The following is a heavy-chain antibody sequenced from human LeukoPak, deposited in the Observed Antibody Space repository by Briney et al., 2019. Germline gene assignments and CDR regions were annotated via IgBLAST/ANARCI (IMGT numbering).Heavy chain of an antibody. Sequence: GGSLRLSCAASGFTFSSYEMNWVRQAPGKGLEWVANINQDGSEKYYVDSVKGRFTISRDNAKNSLYLQMNSLRAEDTAVYYCARDPDMVRGVNFDYWGQGTLVTVSS. V-gene: IGHV3-7*03. D-gene: IGHD3-10*01. J-gene: IGHJ4*02. CDR3: ARDPDMVRGVNFDY. CDR1: GFTFSSYE. CDR2: INQDGSEK.